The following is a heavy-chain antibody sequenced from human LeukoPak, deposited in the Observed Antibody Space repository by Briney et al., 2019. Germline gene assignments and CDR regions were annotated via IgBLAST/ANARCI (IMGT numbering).Heavy chain of an antibody. CDR2: IIPIFGTA. V-gene: IGHV1-69*06. D-gene: IGHD1-1*01. CDR3: ARDSLERDWFDP. J-gene: IGHJ5*02. CDR1: GGTFSSYA. Sequence: GASVKVSCKASGGTFSSYAISWVRQAPGQGLEWMGGIIPIFGTANYAQKFQGRVTITADKSTSTAYMELSSLRSEDTAVYYCARDSLERDWFDPWGQGTLVTVSS.